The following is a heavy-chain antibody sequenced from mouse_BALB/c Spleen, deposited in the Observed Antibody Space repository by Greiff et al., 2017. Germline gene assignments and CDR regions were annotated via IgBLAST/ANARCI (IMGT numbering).Heavy chain of an antibody. CDR3: ARRGIHDGYPWCAY. J-gene: IGHJ3*01. D-gene: IGHD2-3*01. CDR1: GYTFTDYN. V-gene: IGHV1-18*01. Sequence: EVKLQQSGPELVKPGASVKIPCKASGYTFTDYNMDWVKQSHGKSLEWIGDINPNNGGTIYNQKFKGKATLTVDKSSSTAYMELRSLTSEDTAVYYCARRGIHDGYPWCAYWGQGTLVTVSA. CDR2: INPNNGGT.